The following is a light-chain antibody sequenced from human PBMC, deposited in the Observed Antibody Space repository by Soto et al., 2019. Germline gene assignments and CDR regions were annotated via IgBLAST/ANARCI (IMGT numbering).Light chain of an antibody. J-gene: IGKJ5*01. CDR1: QTVSRN. CDR2: DIS. V-gene: IGKV3-15*01. CDR3: QQYNNRPS. Sequence: EVVMTQSPATLYVSPGERATLSCRASQTVSRNLAWYQQRPGQAPRLLIYDISNRATGVPARFIGSGSETEFTLPIRSLQSEDFAVYFCQQYNNRPSFCQGTRLEIK.